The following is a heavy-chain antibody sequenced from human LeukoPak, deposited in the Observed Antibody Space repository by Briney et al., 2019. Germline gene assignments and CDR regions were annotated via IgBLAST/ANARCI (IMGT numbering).Heavy chain of an antibody. CDR2: IYSGGST. CDR1: GFTVSSNY. D-gene: IGHD3-3*01. V-gene: IGHV3-53*01. CDR3: ARVIFGVALGWFDP. Sequence: GGSLRLSCAASGFTVSSNYMSWVRQAPGKGLEWVSVIYSGGSTYYADSVKGRFTISRDNSKNTLYLQMNSLRADDTAVYYCARVIFGVALGWFDPWGQGTLVTVSS. J-gene: IGHJ5*02.